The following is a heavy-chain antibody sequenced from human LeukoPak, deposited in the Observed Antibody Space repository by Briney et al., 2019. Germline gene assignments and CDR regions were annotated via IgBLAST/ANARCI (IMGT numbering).Heavy chain of an antibody. V-gene: IGHV3-7*01. CDR2: INQDGSEK. CDR3: VTGRYSFGY. CDR1: GFTFSDYS. D-gene: IGHD5-18*01. Sequence: PGGSLRLSCAVSGFTFSDYSMSWVRQAPGKGLEWVANINQDGSEKNYVDSVKGRFTISRDNAKNSLYLQLNSLTAEDTAVYFCVTGRYSFGYWGQGILVTVSS. J-gene: IGHJ4*02.